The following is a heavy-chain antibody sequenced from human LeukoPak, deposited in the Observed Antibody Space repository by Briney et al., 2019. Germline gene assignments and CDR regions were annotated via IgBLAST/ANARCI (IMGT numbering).Heavy chain of an antibody. V-gene: IGHV3-64*01. D-gene: IGHD6-19*01. Sequence: GGSLRLSCAASGFTFSSYAMHWVRQAPGKGLEYVSAISSNGGSTYYANSVKGRFTISRDNSKNTLYLQMGSLRAEDMAVYYCARVWSSGWLDYWGQGTLVTVSS. CDR1: GFTFSSYA. CDR3: ARVWSSGWLDY. J-gene: IGHJ4*02. CDR2: ISSNGGST.